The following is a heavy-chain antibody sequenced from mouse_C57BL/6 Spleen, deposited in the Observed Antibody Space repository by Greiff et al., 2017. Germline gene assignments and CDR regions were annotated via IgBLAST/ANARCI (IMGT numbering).Heavy chain of an antibody. J-gene: IGHJ3*01. D-gene: IGHD1-1*01. V-gene: IGHV1-82*01. CDR2: IYPGDGDT. Sequence: QVQLKESGPELVKPGASVKISCKASGYAFSSSWMNWVKQRPGKGLEWIGRIYPGDGDTNYNGKFKGKATLTADKSSSTAYMQRSSLTSEDSAVYFCAREDYGSSFFAYWGQGTLVTVSA. CDR3: AREDYGSSFFAY. CDR1: GYAFSSSW.